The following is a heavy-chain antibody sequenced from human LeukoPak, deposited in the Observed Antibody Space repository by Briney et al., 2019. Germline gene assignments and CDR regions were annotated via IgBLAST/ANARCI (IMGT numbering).Heavy chain of an antibody. V-gene: IGHV3-23*01. J-gene: IGHJ4*02. CDR3: AKDCSGGSYYGGGDY. CDR2: ISGSGGST. Sequence: GGSLRLSCAASGFTFSSYAMSWVRQAPGKGLEWVSAISGSGGSTYYADSVKGRFTISRDNSKNTLYLQMNSLRAEDTAVYYCAKDCSGGSYYGGGDYWGQGTLVTVSS. D-gene: IGHD2-15*01. CDR1: GFTFSSYA.